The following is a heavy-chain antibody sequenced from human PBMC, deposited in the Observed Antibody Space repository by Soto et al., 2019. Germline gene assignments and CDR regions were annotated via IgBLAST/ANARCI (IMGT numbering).Heavy chain of an antibody. J-gene: IGHJ4*02. CDR1: GFTFSNYA. Sequence: GGSLRLSCAASGFTFSNYAMSWVRQAPGKGLEWLGNIKGDGSDAHYVDSVKGRFTISRDNAGNSIYLQMNNLRAEDTAMYYCARDPVTSDWGQGTLVTVSS. CDR2: IKGDGSDA. CDR3: ARDPVTSD. V-gene: IGHV3-7*03.